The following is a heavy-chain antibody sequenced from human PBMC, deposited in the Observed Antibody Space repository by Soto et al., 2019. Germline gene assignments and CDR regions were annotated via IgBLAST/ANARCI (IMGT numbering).Heavy chain of an antibody. J-gene: IGHJ4*02. CDR2: IYSTGYA. CDR3: ASGNNWLLF. CDR1: GGSINNAF. Sequence: SETLSLTCLVSGGSINNAFWNWIRHTPGKGLQWVGYIYSTGYAAYNPSLEARATISMDKSRNQVALRLTSVTAEDTATSYCASGNNWLLFWGQGIPVTVSS. D-gene: IGHD1-20*01. V-gene: IGHV4-4*08.